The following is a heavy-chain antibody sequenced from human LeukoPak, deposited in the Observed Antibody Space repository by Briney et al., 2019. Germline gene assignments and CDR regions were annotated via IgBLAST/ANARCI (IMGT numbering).Heavy chain of an antibody. CDR1: GFTFDDYA. Sequence: ESGGSLRLSCAASGFTFDDYAMHWVRQAPGNGLEWVSGISWNSGSIGYADSVKGRFTISRDNAKNSLYLQMNSLRAEDTALYYCAKDIAYGRDENAFDIWGQGTMVTVSS. D-gene: IGHD2-21*01. J-gene: IGHJ3*02. CDR3: AKDIAYGRDENAFDI. CDR2: ISWNSGSI. V-gene: IGHV3-9*01.